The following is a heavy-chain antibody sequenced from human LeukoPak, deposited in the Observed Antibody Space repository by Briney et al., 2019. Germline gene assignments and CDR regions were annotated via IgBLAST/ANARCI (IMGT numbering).Heavy chain of an antibody. CDR2: IYPGDSDT. D-gene: IGHD2-15*01. Sequence: GESLKISCKGSGYSFTSYWIGWVRQMPGKGLEWMGIIYPGDSDTRYSPSFQGQVTISADKSISTAYLQWSSLKASDTAMYYCARQVVVAATSRWFDPWGQGTLVTVSS. CDR1: GYSFTSYW. CDR3: ARQVVVAATSRWFDP. J-gene: IGHJ5*02. V-gene: IGHV5-51*01.